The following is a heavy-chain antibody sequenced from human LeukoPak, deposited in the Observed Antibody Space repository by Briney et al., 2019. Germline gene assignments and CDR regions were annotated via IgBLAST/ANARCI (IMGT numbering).Heavy chain of an antibody. D-gene: IGHD3-3*01. CDR2: ISSNGGST. CDR3: ARGGYYDFWSGTFDY. J-gene: IGHJ4*02. Sequence: GGSLRPSCAASGFTFSSYAMHWVRQAPGKGLEYVSRISSNGGSTYYANSVKGRFTISRDNSKNTLYLQMGSLTAADMAVYYCARGGYYDFWSGTFDYWGQGTLVTVSS. CDR1: GFTFSSYA. V-gene: IGHV3-64*01.